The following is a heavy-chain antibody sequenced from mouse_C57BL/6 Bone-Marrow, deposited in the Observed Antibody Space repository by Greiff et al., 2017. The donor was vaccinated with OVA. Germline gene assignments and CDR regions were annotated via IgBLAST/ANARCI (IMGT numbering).Heavy chain of an antibody. CDR2: IYYSGTI. V-gene: IGHV3-5*01. CDR1: GISITTGNYR. D-gene: IGHD2-10*02. CDR3: ARGYGNPPYWYFDV. J-gene: IGHJ1*03. Sequence: VQLKQSGPGLVKPSQTVFLTCTVTGISITTGNYRWSWIRQFPGNKLEWIGYIYYSGTITYNPSLTSRTTITRDTPKNQFFLEMNSLTAEDTATYYCARGYGNPPYWYFDVWGTGTTVTVSS.